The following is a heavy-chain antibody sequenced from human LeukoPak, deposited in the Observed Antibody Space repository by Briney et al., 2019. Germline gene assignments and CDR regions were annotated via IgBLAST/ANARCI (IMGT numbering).Heavy chain of an antibody. CDR1: GFTFSSYS. Sequence: GGSLRLSCAASGFTFSSYSMTWVRQAPGKGLEWVSYISSSSSTIYYADSVKGRFTISRDNAKNSLYLQMNSLRAEDTAVYYCARDLYSSGWYEEYYFDYWGQGTLVTVSS. J-gene: IGHJ4*02. V-gene: IGHV3-48*04. CDR2: ISSSSSTI. CDR3: ARDLYSSGWYEEYYFDY. D-gene: IGHD6-19*01.